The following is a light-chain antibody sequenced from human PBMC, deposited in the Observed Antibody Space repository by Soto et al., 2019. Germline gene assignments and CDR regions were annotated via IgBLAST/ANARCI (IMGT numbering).Light chain of an antibody. CDR2: KVS. CDR3: MQGTYWPYT. Sequence: DVVMTQSPLSLPVTLGQPASISCRSSQSPLYSDGNTYLSWFHQRPGQSPRRLIYKVSHRDSGVPDRFGGSGSGTDFTLQINRVEAEDLGVYYCMQGTYWPYTFGQGTKLEIK. CDR1: QSPLYSDGNTY. V-gene: IGKV2-30*01. J-gene: IGKJ2*01.